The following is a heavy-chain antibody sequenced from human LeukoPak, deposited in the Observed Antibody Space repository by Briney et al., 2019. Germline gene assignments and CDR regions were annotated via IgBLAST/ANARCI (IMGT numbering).Heavy chain of an antibody. CDR3: GKTTVGYSSGRYPGWPVDY. CDR2: IFGSGGSA. CDR1: GFTFNSYA. V-gene: IGHV3-23*01. D-gene: IGHD2-15*01. Sequence: GGSLRLSCAASGFTFNSYAMYWVRQAPGKGLEWISGIFGSGGSAHYADSVKGRFTISRDNSKNTVYLQLDSLRVEDTAVYYCGKTTVGYSSGRYPGWPVDYWGQGALVTVSS. J-gene: IGHJ4*02.